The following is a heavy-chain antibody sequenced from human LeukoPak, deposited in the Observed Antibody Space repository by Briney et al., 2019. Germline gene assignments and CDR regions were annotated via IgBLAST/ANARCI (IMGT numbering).Heavy chain of an antibody. V-gene: IGHV3-30-3*01. D-gene: IGHD1-26*01. CDR3: ARDLAIRGELLYYYYGMDV. CDR2: ISYDGGNK. Sequence: PGGSLRLSCAASGFTFSSYAMHWVRQAPGKGLEWVAVISYDGGNKYYADSVKGRFTISRDNSKNTLYLQMNSLRAEDTAVYYCARDLAIRGELLYYYYGMDVWGQGTTVTVSS. CDR1: GFTFSSYA. J-gene: IGHJ6*02.